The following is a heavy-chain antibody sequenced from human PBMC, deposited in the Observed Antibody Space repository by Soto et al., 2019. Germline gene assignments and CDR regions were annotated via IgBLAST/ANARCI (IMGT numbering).Heavy chain of an antibody. D-gene: IGHD2-8*01. CDR1: GFTFTSSA. V-gene: IGHV1-58*01. J-gene: IGHJ4*02. CDR3: AADATAWQQMVPSDY. Sequence: SVKVSCKASGFTFTSSAFQWVRQARGQRLEWIGWIAVGSGYTNYAQRFQDRVTLTRDMSTATTYMELSRLTSEDTAIYYCAADATAWQQMVPSDYWGQGTPVTVSS. CDR2: IAVGSGYT.